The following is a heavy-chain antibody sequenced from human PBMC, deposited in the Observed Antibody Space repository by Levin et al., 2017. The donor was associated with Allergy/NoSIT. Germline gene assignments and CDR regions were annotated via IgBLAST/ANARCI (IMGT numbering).Heavy chain of an antibody. V-gene: IGHV2-5*01. CDR2: IYWNDDK. CDR1: GFSLTTGGVG. D-gene: IGHD7-27*01. CDR3: AHRYMGTNSLAFDY. J-gene: IGHJ4*02. Sequence: QTLSLTCSFSGFSLTTGGVGVAWIRQPPGKALEWLGVIYWNDDKPYNPSLKNRLTITKDTSKNQVVLTLTNMGPVDTAAYYCAHRYMGTNSLAFDYWGQGTLVTVSS.